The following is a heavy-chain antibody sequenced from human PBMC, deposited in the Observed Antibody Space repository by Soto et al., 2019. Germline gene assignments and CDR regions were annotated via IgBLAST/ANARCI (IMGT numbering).Heavy chain of an antibody. Sequence: QVQLVQSGAEVKKPGSSVKVSCKASGGTFSSYAISWVRQAPGQGLEWMGGIIPIFGTANYAQKFQGRVTSTADESTSTAYMELSSLRSEDTAVYYGARDQGDSSGYYLYYFDYCSHGTLVNVSS. CDR3: ARDQGDSSGYYLYYFDY. CDR1: GGTFSSYA. D-gene: IGHD3-22*01. J-gene: IGHJ4*01. CDR2: IIPIFGTA. V-gene: IGHV1-69*01.